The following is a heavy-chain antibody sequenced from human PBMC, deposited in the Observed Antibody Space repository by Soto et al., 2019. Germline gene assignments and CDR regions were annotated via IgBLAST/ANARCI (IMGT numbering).Heavy chain of an antibody. D-gene: IGHD6-19*01. Sequence: SETLSLTCSVSGGSISGSDWSWIRQSPGKGLEWLGYVYYTGSTNYSPSLRSRVSISVDTSKNEFSLRLSSVTAADTAVYFCARSVAVPGAHIDYWGQGTQVTVSS. CDR3: ARSVAVPGAHIDY. V-gene: IGHV4-59*01. CDR2: VYYTGST. CDR1: GGSISGSD. J-gene: IGHJ4*02.